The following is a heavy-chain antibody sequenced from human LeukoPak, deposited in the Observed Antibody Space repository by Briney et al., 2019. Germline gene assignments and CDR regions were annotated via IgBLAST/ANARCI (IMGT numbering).Heavy chain of an antibody. V-gene: IGHV3-23*01. CDR2: ISGSGENT. Sequence: GGSLRLSCAASGLTFSSYAKSWVRQAPGKGLEWVSGISGSGENTHYADSVQGRFIISRDNSKNTMYLQMNSLRGEDTAVYYCAKGSTYFYGSGTSDDAFDIWGQGTMVTVSS. D-gene: IGHD3-10*01. CDR1: GLTFSSYA. J-gene: IGHJ3*02. CDR3: AKGSTYFYGSGTSDDAFDI.